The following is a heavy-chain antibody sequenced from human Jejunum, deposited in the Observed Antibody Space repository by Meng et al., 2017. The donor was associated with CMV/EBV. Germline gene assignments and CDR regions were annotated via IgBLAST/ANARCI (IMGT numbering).Heavy chain of an antibody. Sequence: AASGFTFRSYWMHWVRQAPGQGLVWVSRIKSDGSSTSYADSVKGRFTISRDNAKNTLYLQMNSLRAEDTAVYYCARETSGGFGNDYWGQGTLVTVSS. CDR1: GFTFRSYW. CDR3: ARETSGGFGNDY. V-gene: IGHV3-74*01. D-gene: IGHD3-16*01. J-gene: IGHJ4*02. CDR2: IKSDGSST.